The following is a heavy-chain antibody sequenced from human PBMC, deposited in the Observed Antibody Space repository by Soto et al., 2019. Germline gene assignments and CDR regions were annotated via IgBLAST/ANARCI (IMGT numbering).Heavy chain of an antibody. CDR1: GGTFSSYT. V-gene: IGHV1-69*02. D-gene: IGHD2-15*01. J-gene: IGHJ3*02. CDR3: ARGYCSGGSCYSVGAFDI. Sequence: SVRVSCKASGGTFSSYTISWVRQAPGQGLEWMGRIIPILGIANYAQKFQGRVTITADKSTSTAYMELSSLRSEDTAVYYCARGYCSGGSCYSVGAFDIWGQETMVTVSS. CDR2: IIPILGIA.